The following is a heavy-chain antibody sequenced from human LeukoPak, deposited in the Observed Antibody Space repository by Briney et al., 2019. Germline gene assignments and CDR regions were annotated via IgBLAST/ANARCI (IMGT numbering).Heavy chain of an antibody. CDR2: IYYSGST. CDR1: GASISSYY. D-gene: IGHD3-3*01. Sequence: SETLSLTCTVSGASISSYYWSWIRQPPGKGLEWIGYIYYSGSTNYNPSLKSRVTISVDTSKNQFSLKLSSVTAADTAVYYCARGDYDFWSGYYNYWGQGTLVTVSS. CDR3: ARGDYDFWSGYYNY. J-gene: IGHJ4*02. V-gene: IGHV4-59*01.